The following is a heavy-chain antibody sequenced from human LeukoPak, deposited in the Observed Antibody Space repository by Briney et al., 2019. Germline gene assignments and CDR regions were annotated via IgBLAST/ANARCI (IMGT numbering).Heavy chain of an antibody. CDR3: ARSNYYDSSGYYHDAFDI. CDR1: GGSISSSTYY. CDR2: IYYSGST. Sequence: PSETLSLTCTVSGGSISSSTYYWGWIRQSPGKGLEWIGSIYYSGSTNCNPSLKSRVTISVDTSKNQFSLKLSSVTAADTAVYYCARSNYYDSSGYYHDAFDIWGQGTMVTISS. D-gene: IGHD3-22*01. V-gene: IGHV4-39*07. J-gene: IGHJ3*02.